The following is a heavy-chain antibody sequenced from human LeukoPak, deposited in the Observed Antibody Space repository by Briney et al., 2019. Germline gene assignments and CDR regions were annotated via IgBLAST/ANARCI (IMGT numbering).Heavy chain of an antibody. CDR1: GFTFSSYS. J-gene: IGHJ4*02. CDR3: ARDLGYCSSTSCYPPLGY. CDR2: ISSSSSYI. V-gene: IGHV3-21*01. D-gene: IGHD2-2*01. Sequence: GGSLRLSCAASGFTFSSYSMNWVRQAPGKGLEWVSSISSSSSYIYYADSEKGRFTISRDNAKNSLYLQMNSLRAEDTAVYYCARDLGYCSSTSCYPPLGYWGQGTLVTVSS.